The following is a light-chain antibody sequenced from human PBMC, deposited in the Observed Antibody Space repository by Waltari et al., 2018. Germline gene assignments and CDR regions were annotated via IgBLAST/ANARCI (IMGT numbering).Light chain of an antibody. J-gene: IGLJ1*01. V-gene: IGLV2-14*01. CDR1: DRDVGAYDF. CDR3: SSYTTSSAPGV. CDR2: EVS. Sequence: QSALTQPASVSGSPGQSITISCSGTDRDVGAYDFVSWYQQHPGKAPHLIIYEVSNWPPRISKRFSASKSGNTASLTISGLQAEDEADDYCSSYTTSSAPGVFGTGTRVTVL.